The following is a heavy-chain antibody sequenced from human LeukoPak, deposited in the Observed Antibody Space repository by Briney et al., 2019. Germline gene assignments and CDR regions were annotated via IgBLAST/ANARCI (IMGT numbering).Heavy chain of an antibody. CDR2: ISSSGSTI. V-gene: IGHV3-48*03. J-gene: IGHJ4*02. CDR1: GFTFSSYE. Sequence: PGGSLRLSCAASGFTFSSYEINWVRQAPGKGLEWISYISSSGSTIYYADSVKGRFTISRDNAKNSLYLQMNSLRVEDTAVYYCAPLLRTAYWGQGTLVTVSS. CDR3: APLLRTAY.